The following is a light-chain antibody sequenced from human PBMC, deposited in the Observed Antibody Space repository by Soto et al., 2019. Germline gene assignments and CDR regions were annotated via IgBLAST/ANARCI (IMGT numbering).Light chain of an antibody. V-gene: IGKV4-1*01. CDR1: QSILYSSNSKNY. CDR3: HQYYSSPFT. J-gene: IGKJ2*01. CDR2: WAS. Sequence: DIVMTQSPDSLAVSLGERATINCKSSQSILYSSNSKNYLAWYQQKPGQPPKLLIYWASTRESGVPDRFSGSGSGTDFTLTISSLQAEDVAVYYCHQYYSSPFTFGQGTKLEIK.